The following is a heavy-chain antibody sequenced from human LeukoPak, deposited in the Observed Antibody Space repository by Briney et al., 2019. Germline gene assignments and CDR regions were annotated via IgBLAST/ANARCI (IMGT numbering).Heavy chain of an antibody. CDR3: ARDQLVSDAFDI. CDR2: INHSVST. J-gene: IGHJ3*02. V-gene: IGHV4-34*01. D-gene: IGHD2-2*01. Sequence: PSETLSLTCAVYGGSFSGYYWSWLRQPPGNGMEWIGEINHSVSTNYNPSLKGRVTISVDTSKNQFSLKLSSVTAADTAVYYCARDQLVSDAFDIWGQGTMVTVSS. CDR1: GGSFSGYY.